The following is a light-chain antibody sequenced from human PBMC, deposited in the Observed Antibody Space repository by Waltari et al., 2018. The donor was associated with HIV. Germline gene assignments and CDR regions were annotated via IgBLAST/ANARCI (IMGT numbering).Light chain of an antibody. J-gene: IGLJ1*01. CDR2: QHT. CDR1: DFGDSY. Sequence: SSDLTQPSSMSVSQGQTASIPCSGYDFGDSYVCCYQQRPGRSPVLVIYQHTKRPSGIPERFSGSNSGNTATLTISGTQVMDEADYYCQAWDSNTAVFGSGTKVTVL. V-gene: IGLV3-1*01. CDR3: QAWDSNTAV.